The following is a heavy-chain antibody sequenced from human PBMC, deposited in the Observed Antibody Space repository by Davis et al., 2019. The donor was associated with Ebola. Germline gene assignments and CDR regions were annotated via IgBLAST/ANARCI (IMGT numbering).Heavy chain of an antibody. CDR1: GFTFSGSA. J-gene: IGHJ4*02. Sequence: GGSLRLSCAASGFTFSGSAMHWVRQASGKGLEWVGRIRSKVNSYATAYAASVKGRFTISRDDSKNTAYLQMNSLKTEDTAVYYCTQTSGDVDYWGQGTLVTVSS. V-gene: IGHV3-73*01. D-gene: IGHD4-17*01. CDR3: TQTSGDVDY. CDR2: IRSKVNSYAT.